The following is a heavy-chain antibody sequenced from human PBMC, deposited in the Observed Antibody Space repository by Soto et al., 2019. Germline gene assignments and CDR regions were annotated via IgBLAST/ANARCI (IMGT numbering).Heavy chain of an antibody. J-gene: IGHJ4*02. D-gene: IGHD3-16*01. CDR3: ARRGGSPTIDY. Sequence: LCGGSISSSSYYWGWIRQPPGKGLEWIGSIYYSGSTYYNPSLKSRVTISVDTSKNQFSLNLSSVTAADTAVYYCARRGGSPTIDYWGQGTLVTVSS. V-gene: IGHV4-39*01. CDR1: GGSISSSSYY. CDR2: IYYSGST.